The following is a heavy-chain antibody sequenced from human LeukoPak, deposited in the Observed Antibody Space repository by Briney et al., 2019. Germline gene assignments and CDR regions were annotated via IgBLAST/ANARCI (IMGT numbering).Heavy chain of an antibody. CDR1: GYTFTDYA. V-gene: IGHV1-3*04. CDR2: INTGKGNT. D-gene: IGHD2-15*01. J-gene: IGHJ5*02. Sequence: ASVKVSCKASGYTFTDYAMHWVRQAPGGRLKWMGWINTGKGNTKYSQKFQGRVTITMDTSASTAYMELSSLRSEDTAVYYCARDHVVGLAPFDPWGQGTLVTVSS. CDR3: ARDHVVGLAPFDP.